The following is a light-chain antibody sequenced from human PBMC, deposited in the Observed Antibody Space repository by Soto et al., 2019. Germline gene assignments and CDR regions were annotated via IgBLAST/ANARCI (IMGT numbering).Light chain of an antibody. CDR2: DAS. CDR1: QSVSSY. Sequence: EIVLTQSPGTLSLSPGERAALSCRPSQSVSSYLAWYQQKPGQAPRLLIYDASNRATGVPARFSGSGSGTDFTLTISSLEPEDFAVYYCQQRSNWPLFIFGPGTQVDI. J-gene: IGKJ3*01. CDR3: QQRSNWPLFI. V-gene: IGKV3-11*01.